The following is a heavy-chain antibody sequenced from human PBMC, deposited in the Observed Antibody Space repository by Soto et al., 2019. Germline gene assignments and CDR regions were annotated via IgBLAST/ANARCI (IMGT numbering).Heavy chain of an antibody. D-gene: IGHD2-15*01. CDR3: VRHGYCSGARCNRGGFEY. J-gene: IGHJ4*02. V-gene: IGHV4-39*01. Sequence: QLQLQESGPGLVKPSETLSLPCSVSGGSISSSSHYWGWIRQPPGKGLEWVGSINVSGSTYHNPALKSRFTIAVDTSKNQLSLKLSSVTAADTAVYYCVRHGYCSGARCNRGGFEYCGKGTLVNVSS. CDR2: INVSGST. CDR1: GGSISSSSHY.